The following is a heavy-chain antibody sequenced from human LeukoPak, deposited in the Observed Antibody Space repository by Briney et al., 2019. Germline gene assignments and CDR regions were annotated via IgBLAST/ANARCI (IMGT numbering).Heavy chain of an antibody. CDR2: INWNGGST. D-gene: IGHD1-26*01. J-gene: IGHJ6*02. Sequence: GGSLRLSCAASGFTFDDYGMSWVRQAPGKGLEWVSGINWNGGSTGYADSVKGRFTISRDNAKNSLYLQMNSLRAEDTALYHCARPSGTSYDYYGMDVWGQGTTVTVSS. V-gene: IGHV3-20*01. CDR3: ARPSGTSYDYYGMDV. CDR1: GFTFDDYG.